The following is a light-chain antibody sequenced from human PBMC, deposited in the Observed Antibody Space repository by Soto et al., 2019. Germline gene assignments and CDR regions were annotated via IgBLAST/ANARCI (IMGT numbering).Light chain of an antibody. CDR3: QQRTNWPSST. Sequence: EIVLTQPPATLSLSPGERATLSCRASQSVSSYLAWYQQKPGQAHRLLLHDASNRATGIPARFSGSGSGTYFTLIISCLEPEDFAVYCCQQRTNWPSSTFGQRTRLDIK. CDR1: QSVSSY. V-gene: IGKV3-11*01. CDR2: DAS. J-gene: IGKJ5*01.